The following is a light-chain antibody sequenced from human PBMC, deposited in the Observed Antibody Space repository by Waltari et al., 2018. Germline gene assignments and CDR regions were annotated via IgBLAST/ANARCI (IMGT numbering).Light chain of an antibody. CDR2: EVS. V-gene: IGLV2-14*01. CDR3: SSYTSSSTLEV. J-gene: IGLJ2*01. Sequence: QSALTQPAPVSGSPGRSLTISCTGSSSDVGGYTYVSWYQQHPGKAPKLMIYEVSNRPSGVSNRFSGSKSGNPASLTISGLQAEDEADYYCSSYTSSSTLEVFGGGTNLTVL. CDR1: SSDVGGYTY.